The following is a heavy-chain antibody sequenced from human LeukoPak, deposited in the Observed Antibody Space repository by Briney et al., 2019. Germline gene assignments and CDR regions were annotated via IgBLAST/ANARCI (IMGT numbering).Heavy chain of an antibody. CDR1: GFTFSSYG. V-gene: IGHV3-48*01. CDR3: ARGVVPAAFDI. Sequence: PGGSLRLSCAASGFTFSSYGMNWLRQAPGKRLEWVSYISSSSDSIYYADSVKGRFTISRDNAENSLYLQINSLRVEDTAVYYCARGVVPAAFDIWGQGTMVTVSS. CDR2: ISSSSDSI. D-gene: IGHD2-2*01. J-gene: IGHJ3*02.